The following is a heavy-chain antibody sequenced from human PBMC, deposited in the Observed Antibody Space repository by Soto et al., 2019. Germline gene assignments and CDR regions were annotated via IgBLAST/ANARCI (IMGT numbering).Heavy chain of an antibody. Sequence: GGSLRLSCAASGFTFSSYWMSWVRQAPGKGLEWVANIKQDGSEKYYVDSEKGRFTISRDNAKNSLYLQMNSLRAEAAVVYCCAGDGVVGAAAFDIWGQGTMVTVSS. J-gene: IGHJ3*02. D-gene: IGHD1-26*01. V-gene: IGHV3-7*03. CDR2: IKQDGSEK. CDR1: GFTFSSYW. CDR3: AGDGVVGAAAFDI.